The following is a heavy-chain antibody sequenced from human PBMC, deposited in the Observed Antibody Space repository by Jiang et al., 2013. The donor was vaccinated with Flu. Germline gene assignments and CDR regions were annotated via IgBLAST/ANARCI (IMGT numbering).Heavy chain of an antibody. V-gene: IGHV6-1*01. CDR3: VRGAPRLFDY. CDR1: GDSVSSNRVT. J-gene: IGHJ4*02. CDR2: TYYRSKWYT. Sequence: SQTLSLTCAISGDSVSSNRVTWTWIRQSPSRGLEWLGRTYYRSKWYTNYAISVEGRITINPDTSKNQLSLQLNSVTPEDTAVYYCVRGAPRLFDYWGQGILVTVSS.